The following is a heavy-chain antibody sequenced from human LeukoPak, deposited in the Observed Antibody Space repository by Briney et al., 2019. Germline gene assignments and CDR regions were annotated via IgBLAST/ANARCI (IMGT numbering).Heavy chain of an antibody. Sequence: ASVKGSCKASGYTFTVYYMHWVRQAPGQGLDWMGWINPNSGGTNYAQKFQGWVTMTRDTSISTAYMELSRLRSDDTAVYYCGRDGKVYCGGGGGPNPVYYLDYWGQGTLVTVPP. CDR3: GRDGKVYCGGGGGPNPVYYLDY. V-gene: IGHV1-2*04. CDR1: GYTFTVYY. D-gene: IGHD2-21*01. J-gene: IGHJ4*02. CDR2: INPNSGGT.